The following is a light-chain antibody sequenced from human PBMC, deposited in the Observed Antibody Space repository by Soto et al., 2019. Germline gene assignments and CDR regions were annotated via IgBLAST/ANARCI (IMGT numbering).Light chain of an antibody. Sequence: DIQMTQSPSTLSASVGDRVTITCRASQSTSSYLAWYQQKPGKAPKLLIYKASSLESGVPSRFSGSGSGTEFTLTISSLQPDDFATYYCQQYNSYPLTFGGGTKVDIK. J-gene: IGKJ4*01. CDR2: KAS. CDR1: QSTSSY. V-gene: IGKV1-5*03. CDR3: QQYNSYPLT.